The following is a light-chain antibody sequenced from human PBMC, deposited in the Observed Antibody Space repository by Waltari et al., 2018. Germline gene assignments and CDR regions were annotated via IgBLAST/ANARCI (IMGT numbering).Light chain of an antibody. Sequence: EIVMTQSPAALSVSPGERVTLSCRASQSVDSKLAWYQQKPGQAPRRLIYASSTRATGIPARVSGGGSGTEFTLTISSLQSEDFAVYYCQQYNNWPLTFGGGTKVEIK. V-gene: IGKV3-15*01. CDR3: QQYNNWPLT. CDR2: ASS. J-gene: IGKJ4*01. CDR1: QSVDSK.